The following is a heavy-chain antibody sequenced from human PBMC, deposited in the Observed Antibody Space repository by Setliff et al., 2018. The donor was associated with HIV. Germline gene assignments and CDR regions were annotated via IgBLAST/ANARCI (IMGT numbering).Heavy chain of an antibody. CDR3: ARVGYHGSGRYSFDY. CDR1: GGSISSRSYY. J-gene: IGHJ4*02. CDR2: IHTSGST. V-gene: IGHV4-61*09. D-gene: IGHD3-10*01. Sequence: KPSETLSLTCTVSGGSISSRSYYWSWLRQPAGKGLEWIGHIHTSGSTKYNPSLKSRVTISADTSKNQFSLNLSSVTAAETAVYYCARVGYHGSGRYSFDYWGQGTLVTVSS.